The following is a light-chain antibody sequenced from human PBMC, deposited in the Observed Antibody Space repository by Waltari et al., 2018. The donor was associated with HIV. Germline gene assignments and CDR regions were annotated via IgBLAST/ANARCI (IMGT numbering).Light chain of an antibody. CDR2: KDT. CDR1: ALPKQY. V-gene: IGLV3-25*03. Sequence: SYELTQPPSVSVSPGQTARITCSGDALPKQYAFWYRQKPGQAPALVMYKDTKRPSGIPERFSGSSSGTTVTLTISGVQAEDEADYYCQSADSSGTSVLFGGGTKLTVL. CDR3: QSADSSGTSVL. J-gene: IGLJ2*01.